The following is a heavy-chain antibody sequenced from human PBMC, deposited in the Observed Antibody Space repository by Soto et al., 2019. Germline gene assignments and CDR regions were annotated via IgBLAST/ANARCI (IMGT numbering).Heavy chain of an antibody. D-gene: IGHD2-15*01. CDR1: GFTFDDYA. J-gene: IGHJ3*02. CDR2: ISWNSGSI. V-gene: IGHV3-9*01. Sequence: GGSLRLSCAASGFTFDDYAMHWVRQAPGKGLEWVSGISWNSGSIGYADSVKGRFTISRDNAKNSLYLQMNSLRAEDTALYYCAKGSSPLYCSGGSCYPHDAFDIWGQGTMVTVSS. CDR3: AKGSSPLYCSGGSCYPHDAFDI.